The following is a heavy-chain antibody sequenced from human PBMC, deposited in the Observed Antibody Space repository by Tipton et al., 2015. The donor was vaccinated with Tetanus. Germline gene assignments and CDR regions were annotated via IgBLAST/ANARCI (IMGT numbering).Heavy chain of an antibody. D-gene: IGHD1-1*01. CDR1: GGSISSGGYY. J-gene: IGHJ4*02. Sequence: TLSLTCTVSGGSISSGGYYWTWIRQHPGKGLEWIEDIYNSGRTYYNPSLKSRVNLLVDTTKDQFSLKLKSVTAADPAVYYCARDRARGSWKWNYFDYWGQGSLFTVSS. CDR3: ARDRARGSWKWNYFDY. V-gene: IGHV4-31*03. CDR2: IYNSGRT.